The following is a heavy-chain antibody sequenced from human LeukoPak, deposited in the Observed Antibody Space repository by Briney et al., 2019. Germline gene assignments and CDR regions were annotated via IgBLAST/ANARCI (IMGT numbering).Heavy chain of an antibody. CDR2: ISWNSGSI. CDR1: GFTFDDYA. CDR3: AKDIYGDYVFYYFDY. V-gene: IGHV3-9*01. J-gene: IGHJ4*02. D-gene: IGHD4-17*01. Sequence: GGSLRLSCAASGFTFDDYAMHWVRQAPGKGLEWVSGISWNSGSIGYADSVKGRFTISRDNAKNSLYLQMNSPRAEDTALYYCAKDIYGDYVFYYFDYWGQGTLVTVSS.